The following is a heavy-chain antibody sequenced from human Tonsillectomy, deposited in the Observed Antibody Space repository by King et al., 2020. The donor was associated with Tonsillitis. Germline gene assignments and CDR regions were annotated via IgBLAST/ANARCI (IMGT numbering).Heavy chain of an antibody. V-gene: IGHV3-23*04. CDR3: AKGGAGGSVWPDSTFDN. D-gene: IGHD6-19*01. J-gene: IGHJ4*02. CDR1: GFTFNTYA. CDR2: IIISGGST. Sequence: VQLVESGGDLVQPGGSLRLSCAASGFTFNTYAMSWVRQSPGKGLEWVSAIIISGGSTYYADSVKGRFTISRDNSKNTLYLQMNSLRAEDTAVYYCAKGGAGGSVWPDSTFDNWGQGTPVTVSS.